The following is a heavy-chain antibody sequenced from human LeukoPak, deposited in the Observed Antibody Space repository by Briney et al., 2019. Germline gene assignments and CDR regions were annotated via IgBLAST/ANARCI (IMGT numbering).Heavy chain of an antibody. CDR3: AKDFDYYDSSGYYGY. CDR1: GFTFSSYA. Sequence: PGGSLRLSCAASGFTFSSYAMHWVRQAPGKGLEWVAVISYDGSNKYYADSVKGRFTISRDNSKNTLYLQMNSLRAEDTAVYYCAKDFDYYDSSGYYGYWGQGTLVTVSS. V-gene: IGHV3-30*04. D-gene: IGHD3-22*01. CDR2: ISYDGSNK. J-gene: IGHJ4*02.